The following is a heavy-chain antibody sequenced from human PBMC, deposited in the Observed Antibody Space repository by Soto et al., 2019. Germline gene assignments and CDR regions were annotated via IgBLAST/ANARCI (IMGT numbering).Heavy chain of an antibody. V-gene: IGHV3-23*01. Sequence: EVQLLESGGGLVQPGGSLRLSCAASGFTFSSYAMSWVRQAPGKGLEWVSAISGSGGSTYYADSVKGRFTISRDNSKNTLYLQMNSLRAEDTAVYYCATGRGAYWYFDLWGRGTLVTVSS. D-gene: IGHD3-10*01. J-gene: IGHJ2*01. CDR3: ATGRGAYWYFDL. CDR1: GFTFSSYA. CDR2: ISGSGGST.